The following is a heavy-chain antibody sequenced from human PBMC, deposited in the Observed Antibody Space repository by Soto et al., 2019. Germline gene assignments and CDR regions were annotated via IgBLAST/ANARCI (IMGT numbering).Heavy chain of an antibody. Sequence: PGGSLRPPCAGSGFTFSRYAMSWVRQSSEKGLEFVSGTSSSGGRTFYAGSVKGRFFIYRDDSRNTLFLQMDSLRVEDSALYYCGKDPNGDYVGGFEMWGPGTKVTVSS. V-gene: IGHV3-23*01. J-gene: IGHJ3*02. CDR3: GKDPNGDYVGGFEM. D-gene: IGHD4-17*01. CDR1: GFTFSRYA. CDR2: TSSSGGRT.